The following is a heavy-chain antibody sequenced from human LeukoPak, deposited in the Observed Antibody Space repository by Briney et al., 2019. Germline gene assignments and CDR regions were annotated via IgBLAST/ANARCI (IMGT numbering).Heavy chain of an antibody. D-gene: IGHD3-22*01. Sequence: FQGRVTITADKSTSTAYMELSSLRSDDTAVYYCARDSSGYYPYWGQGTLVTVSS. V-gene: IGHV1-69*04. CDR3: ARDSSGYYPY. J-gene: IGHJ4*02.